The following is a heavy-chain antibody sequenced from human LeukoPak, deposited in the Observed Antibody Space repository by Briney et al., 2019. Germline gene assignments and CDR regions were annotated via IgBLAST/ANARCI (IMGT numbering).Heavy chain of an antibody. V-gene: IGHV3-21*01. CDR2: ISSSSSYI. CDR1: GFTFSSYS. CDR3: ARPLRDYYDSSGWVFDY. J-gene: IGHJ4*02. D-gene: IGHD3-22*01. Sequence: PGGSLRLSCAASGFTFSSYSMNWVRQAPGKGLEWVSSISSSSSYIYYADSVKGRFTISRDNAKNSLYLQMNSLRAEDTAVYYCARPLRDYYDSSGWVFDYWGQGTLVTVSS.